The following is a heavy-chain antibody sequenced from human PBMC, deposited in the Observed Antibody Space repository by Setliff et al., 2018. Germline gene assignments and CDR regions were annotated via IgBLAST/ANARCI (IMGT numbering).Heavy chain of an antibody. D-gene: IGHD3-9*01. J-gene: IGHJ3*02. CDR2: TYWNEEV. CDR1: GFSLHTSGVG. Sequence: SGPTLVNPTQTLTLTCTFSGFSLHTSGVGVGWIRQPPGKALEFLALTYWNEEVRYRPSLKSRLTITKDTSRQQVVLTMTNMDPVDTATYYCVHRVPLVNVIGPDIFNIWGQGTMVTV. CDR3: VHRVPLVNVIGPDIFNI. V-gene: IGHV2-5*01.